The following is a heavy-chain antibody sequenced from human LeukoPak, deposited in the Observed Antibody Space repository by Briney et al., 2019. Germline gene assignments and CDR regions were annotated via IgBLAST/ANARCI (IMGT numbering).Heavy chain of an antibody. J-gene: IGHJ4*02. V-gene: IGHV3-23*01. CDR1: GVTLRNYA. CDR3: AKDRDCSSTGCYVFAN. Sequence: GGSLRLSCAASGVTLRNYAMTWIRQAPGKGLQWVSVISGDGESTYYADSVRGRFTISRDNSKNTMYLQMNNPRAEDTAIYYCAKDRDCSSTGCYVFANWGQGTLVTVSS. CDR2: ISGDGEST. D-gene: IGHD2-2*01.